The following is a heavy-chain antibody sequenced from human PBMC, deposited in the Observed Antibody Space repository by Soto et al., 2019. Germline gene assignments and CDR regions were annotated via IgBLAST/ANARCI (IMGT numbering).Heavy chain of an antibody. CDR1: GFTVSSNY. CDR2: IYSGGST. D-gene: IGHD1-26*01. V-gene: IGHV3-53*05. Sequence: GGSLRLSCAASGFTVSSNYMSWVRQAPGEGLEWVSVIYSGGSTYYADSVKGRFTISRDNSKNTLYLQMNSLRAEDTAVYYCAKDVRPYSGSYHSNWFDPWGQGTLVTV. CDR3: AKDVRPYSGSYHSNWFDP. J-gene: IGHJ5*02.